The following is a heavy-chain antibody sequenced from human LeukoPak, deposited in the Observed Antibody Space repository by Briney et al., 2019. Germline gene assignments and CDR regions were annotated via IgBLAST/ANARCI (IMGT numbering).Heavy chain of an antibody. CDR1: GYSISSGYY. Sequence: KPLGTLSLTCAVSGYSISSGYYWGWIRQPPGKGLEWIGSIYHSGSTYYNPSLKSRVTISVDTSKNQFSLKLSSVTAADTAVYYCARVERLFPDYWGQGTLVTVSS. J-gene: IGHJ4*02. CDR2: IYHSGST. V-gene: IGHV4-38-2*01. D-gene: IGHD1-1*01. CDR3: ARVERLFPDY.